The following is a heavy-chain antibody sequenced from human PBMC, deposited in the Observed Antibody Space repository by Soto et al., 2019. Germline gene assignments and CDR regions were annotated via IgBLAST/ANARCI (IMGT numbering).Heavy chain of an antibody. CDR2: INHSGST. J-gene: IGHJ4*02. Sequence: QVQLQQWGAGLLKPSEALSLTCAVYGGSFSDYYWSWIRQTPGRGLEWIGEINHSGSTNYHPSLKSRVSISVDTSKNQCSRKLSSVTAADTATYYCAREPFSGSYYLAYWGQGNLVTVSS. D-gene: IGHD1-26*01. CDR1: GGSFSDYY. V-gene: IGHV4-34*01. CDR3: AREPFSGSYYLAY.